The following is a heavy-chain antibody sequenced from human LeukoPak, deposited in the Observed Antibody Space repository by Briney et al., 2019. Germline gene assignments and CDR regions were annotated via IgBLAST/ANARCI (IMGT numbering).Heavy chain of an antibody. D-gene: IGHD2-8*01. CDR1: GFTFTDFA. CDR3: VKDAWPRNGIYDPFDI. CDR2: VGGDYET. J-gene: IGHJ3*02. Sequence: PGGSLRLSCAAPGFTFTDFAMNWVRQAPGRGLEWVSFVGGDYETFYRDSVQGRFTVSRDDSKNTLSLQMNNLRLEDTAIYYCVKDAWPRNGIYDPFDIWGPGTTVTVSS. V-gene: IGHV3-23*01.